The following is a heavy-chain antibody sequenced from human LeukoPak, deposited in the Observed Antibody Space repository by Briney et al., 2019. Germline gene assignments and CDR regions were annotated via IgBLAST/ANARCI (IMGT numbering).Heavy chain of an antibody. CDR2: VSSGSSTI. J-gene: IGHJ4*02. CDR3: ASIWFGGFDY. D-gene: IGHD3-10*01. CDR1: GFTFSDYY. V-gene: IGHV3-11*04. Sequence: GGSLRLSCAASGFTFSDYYMSWIRQAPGKALEWVSYVSSGSSTIYYADSVKGRFTISRENAKNSLYLQMNSLRAEDTAVYYCASIWFGGFDYWGQGTLVTVSS.